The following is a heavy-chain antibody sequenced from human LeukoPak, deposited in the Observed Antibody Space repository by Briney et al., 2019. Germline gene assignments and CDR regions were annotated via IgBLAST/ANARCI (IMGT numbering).Heavy chain of an antibody. J-gene: IGHJ3*02. CDR3: ARVKWGAHYYLDPFDI. CDR2: VNNDGSGT. D-gene: IGHD4/OR15-4a*01. CDR1: GFTFSIYW. V-gene: IGHV3-74*01. Sequence: PGGSLRLSCAASGFTFSIYWMHWVRQAPGKGLVWVSRVNNDGSGTIYADSVKGRFTVSRANAKNRLYLKMNNLRADDTAVYYCARVKWGAHYYLDPFDIWGQGTMVTVSS.